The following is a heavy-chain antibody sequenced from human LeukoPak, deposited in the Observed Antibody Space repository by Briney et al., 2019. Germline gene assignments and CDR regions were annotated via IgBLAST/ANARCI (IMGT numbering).Heavy chain of an antibody. CDR3: AKRAVTTAGDLWFDP. D-gene: IGHD2-21*01. Sequence: GSLRLSCTVSGGSINNNYWGWFRQPPGKGLEWLGYIYSSGSTTYNPSLESRLAISIDTSKNHFSLKLSSVTAADTAVYFCAKRAVTTAGDLWFDPWGQGTLVTVSS. CDR1: GGSINNNY. CDR2: IYSSGST. J-gene: IGHJ5*02. V-gene: IGHV4-59*08.